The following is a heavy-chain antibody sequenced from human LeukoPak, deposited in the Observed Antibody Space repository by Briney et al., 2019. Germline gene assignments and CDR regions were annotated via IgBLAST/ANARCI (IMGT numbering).Heavy chain of an antibody. J-gene: IGHJ4*02. CDR1: GFTFSSYW. CDR3: ARGVRHYYDSSGYFNFDY. CDR2: IKQDGSEK. Sequence: GGSLRLSCAASGFTFSSYWMSWVRQAPGKGLEWVANIKQDGSEKYYVDSVKGRFTISRDNAKNSLYLQMNSLRAEDTAVYYCARGVRHYYDSSGYFNFDYWGQGTLVTVSS. D-gene: IGHD3-22*01. V-gene: IGHV3-7*01.